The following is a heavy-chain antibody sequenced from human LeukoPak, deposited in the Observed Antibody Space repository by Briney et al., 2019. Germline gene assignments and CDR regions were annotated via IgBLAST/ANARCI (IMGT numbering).Heavy chain of an antibody. V-gene: IGHV4-39*01. D-gene: IGHD3-3*01. CDR3: ARRVFGVVIRFDY. J-gene: IGHJ4*02. Sequence: KTSETLSLTCTVSGGSISSSSYYWGWIRQPPGKGLEWIGSIYYNGTTYYNPSLKSRITISVDTSKNQFSLRLSSVTAADTAVYYCARRVFGVVIRFDYWGQGTLVTVSS. CDR2: IYYNGTT. CDR1: GGSISSSSYY.